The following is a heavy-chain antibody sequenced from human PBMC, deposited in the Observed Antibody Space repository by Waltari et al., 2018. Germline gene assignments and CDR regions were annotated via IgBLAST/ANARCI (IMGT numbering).Heavy chain of an antibody. CDR3: ATYIGASVGTSAFDV. CDR2: VSYSGTP. CDR1: GVSITSNRHY. D-gene: IGHD5-12*01. J-gene: IGHJ3*01. V-gene: IGHV4-39*01. Sequence: QLQLQESGPRLVRPSETLSLICRVSGVSITSNRHYWAWIRQSPGQGLEWIWTVSYSGTPYLSPYLKSRVSVSRDTSKYQVSLILGSVTAADMAVYYCATYIGASVGTSAFDVWGQGTMVTVSS.